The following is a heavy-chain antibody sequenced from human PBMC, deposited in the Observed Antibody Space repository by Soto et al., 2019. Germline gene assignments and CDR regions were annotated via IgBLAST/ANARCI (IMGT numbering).Heavy chain of an antibody. CDR3: ARGGGVGVAGSAAFDM. CDR1: GYPVTAYY. CDR2: INPATGAA. Sequence: QLHLVQSGAVVKKPGASVTVSCSASGYPVTAYYMHWVRQAPGRGLEWMGGINPATGAAKYTQTFPGRVTMARETSTSTGFMELGGPASEDTALLYCARGGGVGVAGSAAFDMWGQGTLVTVSS. J-gene: IGHJ3*02. V-gene: IGHV1-2*02. D-gene: IGHD3-3*01.